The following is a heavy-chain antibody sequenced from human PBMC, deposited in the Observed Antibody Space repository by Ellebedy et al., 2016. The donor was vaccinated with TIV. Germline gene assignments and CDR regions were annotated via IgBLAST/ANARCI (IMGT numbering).Heavy chain of an antibody. J-gene: IGHJ4*02. Sequence: PGGSLRLSCAASGFTSSIYWMSWVRQAPGKGLECVANIKQDGSEKSYVDSVKGRFTISRDNAKNSLYLQMNSLRAEDTAVYYCSRHTDYALDYWGQGALVTVSS. CDR3: SRHTDYALDY. D-gene: IGHD4-17*01. CDR1: GFTSSIYW. V-gene: IGHV3-7*01. CDR2: IKQDGSEK.